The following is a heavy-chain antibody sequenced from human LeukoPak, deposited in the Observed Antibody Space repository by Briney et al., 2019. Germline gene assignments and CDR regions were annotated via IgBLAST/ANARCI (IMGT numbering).Heavy chain of an antibody. J-gene: IGHJ4*02. D-gene: IGHD6-13*01. CDR3: ARGTTIAAAGTGGDY. V-gene: IGHV1-3*01. CDR1: GYTFTSYA. Sequence: ASVKVSCKASGYTFTSYAMHWVRQAPGQRLEWMGWINAGNGNTKYSQKFQGRVTTTRDTSASTAYMELSSLRSEDTAVYYCARGTTIAAAGTGGDYWGQGTLVTVSS. CDR2: INAGNGNT.